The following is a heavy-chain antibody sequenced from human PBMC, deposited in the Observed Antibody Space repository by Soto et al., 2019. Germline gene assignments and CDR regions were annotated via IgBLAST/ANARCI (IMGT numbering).Heavy chain of an antibody. Sequence: GGSLRLSCAASGFTVSGMFMNWVRQAPGKGLEWVSVIYPAGPTYYADSVKGRFTISRDNSRNTLFLQLNNLRAEDTAVYYCARDADSSGLHYWGQGILVTVSS. CDR2: IYPAGPT. D-gene: IGHD6-19*01. J-gene: IGHJ4*02. V-gene: IGHV3-53*01. CDR3: ARDADSSGLHY. CDR1: GFTVSGMF.